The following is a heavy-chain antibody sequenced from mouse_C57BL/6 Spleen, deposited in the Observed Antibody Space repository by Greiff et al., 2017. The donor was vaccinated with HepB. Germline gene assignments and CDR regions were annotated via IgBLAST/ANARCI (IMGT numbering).Heavy chain of an antibody. CDR3: ARHGNWDFDY. V-gene: IGHV5-6*01. D-gene: IGHD2-1*01. J-gene: IGHJ2*01. Sequence: EVKLVESGGDLVKPGGSLKLSCAASGFTFSSYGMSWVRQTPDKRLEWVATISSGGSYTYYPDSVKGRFTISRDNAKNTLYLQMSSLKSEDTAMYYCARHGNWDFDYWGQGTTLTVSS. CDR1: GFTFSSYG. CDR2: ISSGGSYT.